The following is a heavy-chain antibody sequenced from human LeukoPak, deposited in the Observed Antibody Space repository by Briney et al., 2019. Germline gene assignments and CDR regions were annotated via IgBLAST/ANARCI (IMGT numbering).Heavy chain of an antibody. D-gene: IGHD5-18*01. CDR3: ARESDNNGYIDSDY. V-gene: IGHV4-4*07. CDR1: GGSISSYY. J-gene: IGHJ4*02. Sequence: SETLSLTCTVSGGSISSYYWSWIRQPAGKGLEWIGRIYTSGSTYYNPSLKSRVTISVDTSKNQFSLKLNSVTAADTAVYYCARESDNNGYIDSDYRGQGTQVTVSS. CDR2: IYTSGST.